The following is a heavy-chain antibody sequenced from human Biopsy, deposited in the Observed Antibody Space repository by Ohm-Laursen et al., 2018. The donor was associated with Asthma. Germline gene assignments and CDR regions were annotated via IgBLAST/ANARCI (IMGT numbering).Heavy chain of an antibody. CDR1: GGTFTTYV. D-gene: IGHD2-2*01. CDR3: ARKAGSCISRTCYSLDF. CDR2: INSVFGTT. V-gene: IGHV1-69*13. Sequence: GASVKVSCKSLGGTFTTYVIGWVRQAPGQGLEWMGGINSVFGTTTYPQKFQDRVTNTADDSTSTVYMELSSLRSEDTAVYYCARKAGSCISRTCYSLDFWGQGTLVTVSS. J-gene: IGHJ4*02.